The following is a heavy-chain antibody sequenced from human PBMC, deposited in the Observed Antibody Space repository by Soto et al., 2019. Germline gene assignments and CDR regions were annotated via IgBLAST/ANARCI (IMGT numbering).Heavy chain of an antibody. V-gene: IGHV2-5*02. D-gene: IGHD3-22*01. Sequence: QITLKESGPTLVKPTQTLTLTCTFSGFSLSTSGVGVGWIRQPPGRPLEWLALIYWDDDKRYSPSLKSRLTIXKXSSKNQVVLTMTNMDPVDTATYYCARDSSGYYGFDYWGQGTLVTVSS. CDR2: IYWDDDK. CDR3: ARDSSGYYGFDY. J-gene: IGHJ4*02. CDR1: GFSLSTSGVG.